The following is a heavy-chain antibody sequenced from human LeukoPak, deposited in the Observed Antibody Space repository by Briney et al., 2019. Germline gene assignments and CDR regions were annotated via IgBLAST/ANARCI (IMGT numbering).Heavy chain of an antibody. Sequence: PSQTLSLTCTVSGGSISSGGYYWSWIRQHPGKGLEWIGYIYYSGSTYYNPSLKSRVTISVDTSKNQSSLKLSSVTAADTAVYYCARGVAAAANFDYWGQGTLVTVSS. CDR2: IYYSGST. V-gene: IGHV4-31*03. CDR1: GGSISSGGYY. J-gene: IGHJ4*02. D-gene: IGHD6-13*01. CDR3: ARGVAAAANFDY.